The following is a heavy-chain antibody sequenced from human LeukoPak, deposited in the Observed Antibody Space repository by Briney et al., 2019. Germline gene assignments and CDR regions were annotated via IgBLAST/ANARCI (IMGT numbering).Heavy chain of an antibody. D-gene: IGHD6-19*01. V-gene: IGHV3-23*01. CDR2: ISGSGGST. Sequence: GGSLRLSCAASGFTVSSNYMSWVRQAPGKGLEWVSAISGSGGSTYYADSVKGRFTISRDNSKNTLYLEMNSLRAEDTAVYYCAKKFSHTGYSSGWLDYWGQGTLVTVSS. CDR1: GFTVSSNY. CDR3: AKKFSHTGYSSGWLDY. J-gene: IGHJ4*02.